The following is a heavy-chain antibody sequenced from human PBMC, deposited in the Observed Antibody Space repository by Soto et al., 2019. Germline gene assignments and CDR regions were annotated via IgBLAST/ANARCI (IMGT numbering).Heavy chain of an antibody. CDR3: ATVDLGYCTNGVCRQDY. CDR2: ISAYNGNT. CDR1: GYTFTSYG. D-gene: IGHD2-8*01. J-gene: IGHJ4*02. Sequence: ASVKVSCKASGYTFTSYGISRVRQAPGQGLEWMGWISAYNGNTNYAQKLQGRVTMTTDTSTSTAYMELRSLRSDDTAVYYCATVDLGYCTNGVCRQDYWGQGTLVTVSS. V-gene: IGHV1-18*01.